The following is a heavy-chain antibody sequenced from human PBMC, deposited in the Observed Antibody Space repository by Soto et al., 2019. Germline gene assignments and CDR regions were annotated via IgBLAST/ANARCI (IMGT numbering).Heavy chain of an antibody. CDR3: AKDTYSSSWDF. CDR1: GFTFTNYL. Sequence: EVQLLESGGDVVQPGGSLRLSCAASGFTFTNYLMTWVRQAPGKGLEWVSSIDKSGGDTYYADSVKGRFTISRDHSKNTLYLQMNGLRAEDTALYYCAKDTYSSSWDFWRQGTLVTVSS. D-gene: IGHD2-2*01. CDR2: IDKSGGDT. V-gene: IGHV3-23*05. J-gene: IGHJ4*02.